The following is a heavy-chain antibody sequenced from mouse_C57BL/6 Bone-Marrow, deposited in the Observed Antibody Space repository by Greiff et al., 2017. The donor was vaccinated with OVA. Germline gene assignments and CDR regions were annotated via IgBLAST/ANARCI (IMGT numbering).Heavy chain of an antibody. V-gene: IGHV8-12*01. CDR1: GFSLSTSGMG. CDR3: ARRGIYYGSYYAMDY. CDR2: IYWDDDK. D-gene: IGHD2-2*01. Sequence: QVTLKESGPGILQSSQTLSLTCSFSGFSLSTSGMGVSWIRQPSGKGLEWLAHIYWDDDKRYNPSLKSRLTLSKDTSRNQVFLKITSVDTADTATYYCARRGIYYGSYYAMDYWGQGTSVTVSS. J-gene: IGHJ4*01.